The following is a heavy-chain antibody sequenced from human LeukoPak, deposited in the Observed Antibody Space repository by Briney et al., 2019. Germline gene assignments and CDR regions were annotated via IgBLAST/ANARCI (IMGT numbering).Heavy chain of an antibody. Sequence: ASVKVSCKASGYTFTSYAMHWVRQAPGQRLEWMGWINAGNGNTKYSQKFQGRVTITRDTSASTAYMELSSLRSEDTAVYYCAREPRGIVGARDAFDIWGQGTMVTVSS. CDR2: INAGNGNT. J-gene: IGHJ3*02. D-gene: IGHD1-26*01. CDR1: GYTFTSYA. V-gene: IGHV1-3*01. CDR3: AREPRGIVGARDAFDI.